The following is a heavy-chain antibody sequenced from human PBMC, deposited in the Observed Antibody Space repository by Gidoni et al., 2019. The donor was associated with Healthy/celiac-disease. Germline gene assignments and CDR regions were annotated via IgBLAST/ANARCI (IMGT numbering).Heavy chain of an antibody. V-gene: IGHV4-34*01. CDR2: INHSGST. D-gene: IGHD2-15*01. Sequence: QVQLQQWGAGLLKPSETLSLTCAVYGGSFSGYYWSWIRQPPGKGLEWIGEINHSGSTNYNPSLKSRVTISVDTSKNQCSLKLSSVTAADTAVYYCARGDIVVVVAARRRHWFDPWGQGTLVTVSS. CDR1: GGSFSGYY. CDR3: ARGDIVVVVAARRRHWFDP. J-gene: IGHJ5*02.